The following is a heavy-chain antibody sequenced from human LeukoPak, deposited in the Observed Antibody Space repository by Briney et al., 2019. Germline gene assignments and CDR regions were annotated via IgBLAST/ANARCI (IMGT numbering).Heavy chain of an antibody. J-gene: IGHJ4*02. Sequence: PGGSLRLSCAASGFTFSSYAMSWVRQAPGKGLEWVSAISGSGGGTYYADSVKGRFTISRDNSKNTLYLQMNSLRAEGTAVYYCAKGSWIQLWSPFDYWGQGTLVTVSS. CDR1: GFTFSSYA. CDR3: AKGSWIQLWSPFDY. D-gene: IGHD5-18*01. V-gene: IGHV3-23*01. CDR2: ISGSGGGT.